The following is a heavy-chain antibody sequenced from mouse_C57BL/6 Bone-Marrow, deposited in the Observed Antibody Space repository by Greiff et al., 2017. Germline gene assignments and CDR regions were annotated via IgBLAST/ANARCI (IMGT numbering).Heavy chain of an antibody. J-gene: IGHJ3*01. CDR2: ISDGGSYT. V-gene: IGHV5-4*01. Sequence: EVQLVESGGGLVKPGGSLKLSCAASGFTFSSYAMSWVRQTPEKRLEWVATISDGGSYTYYPDNVKGRFTISRDNAKNNLYLQMSHRKSEDTAMYYCASKITTVVVPPRADWGQGTLGTVSA. CDR1: GFTFSSYA. CDR3: ASKITTVVVPPRAD. D-gene: IGHD1-1*01.